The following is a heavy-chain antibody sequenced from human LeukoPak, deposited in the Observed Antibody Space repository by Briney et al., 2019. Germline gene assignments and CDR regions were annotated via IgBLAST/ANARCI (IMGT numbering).Heavy chain of an antibody. D-gene: IGHD4-17*01. Sequence: ASVKVSCKASGYTFTGYYMHWVRQAPGQGLEWMGWINPNSGGTNYAQKFQGRVTMTTDTSTSTAYMELRSLRSDDTAVYYCARGYGDYVHYYYMDVWGKGTTVTVSS. V-gene: IGHV1-2*02. CDR1: GYTFTGYY. CDR2: INPNSGGT. J-gene: IGHJ6*03. CDR3: ARGYGDYVHYYYMDV.